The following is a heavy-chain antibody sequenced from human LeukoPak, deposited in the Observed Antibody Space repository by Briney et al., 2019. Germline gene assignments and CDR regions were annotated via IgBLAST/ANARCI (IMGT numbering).Heavy chain of an antibody. CDR3: ARDTMIVVVITTGFDY. V-gene: IGHV1-18*01. CDR2: ISAYNGNT. D-gene: IGHD3-22*01. J-gene: IGHJ4*02. CDR1: GYTFTSYD. Sequence: ASVKVSCKASGYTFTSYDISWVRQAPGQGLEWMGWISAYNGNTNYAQKLQGRVTMTTDTSTSTAYMELRSLRSDDTAVYYCARDTMIVVVITTGFDYWGQGTLVTVSS.